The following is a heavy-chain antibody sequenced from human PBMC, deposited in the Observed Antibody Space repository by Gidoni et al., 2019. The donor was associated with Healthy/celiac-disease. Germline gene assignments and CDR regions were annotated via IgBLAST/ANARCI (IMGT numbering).Heavy chain of an antibody. CDR1: GFTFSSSS. J-gene: IGHJ6*02. Sequence: EVQLVESGGGLVQPGGSLRLSCSASGFTFSSSSMNWVRQAPGKGLAWVSYLSSSSSTIYYADSVKGRFTISRDNAKNSLYLQMNSLRAEDTAVYDCARDLTGTTVSYYYYYGMDVWGQGTTVTVSS. V-gene: IGHV3-48*04. CDR2: LSSSSSTI. CDR3: ARDLTGTTVSYYYYYGMDV. D-gene: IGHD4-17*01.